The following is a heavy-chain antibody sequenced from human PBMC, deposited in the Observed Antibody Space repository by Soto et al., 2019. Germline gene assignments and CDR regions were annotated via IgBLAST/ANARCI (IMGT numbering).Heavy chain of an antibody. Sequence: VASVKVSCKASGYTFTGHYMHWVRQAPGQGLEWMGWINPNTGGTSYAQKFQGRVTMARDTSISTAYMELSRLRSDDTAVYYCAAVTGGVTLDYWGQGTLVTVSS. V-gene: IGHV1-2*02. J-gene: IGHJ4*02. CDR3: AAVTGGVTLDY. CDR2: INPNTGGT. D-gene: IGHD6-19*01. CDR1: GYTFTGHY.